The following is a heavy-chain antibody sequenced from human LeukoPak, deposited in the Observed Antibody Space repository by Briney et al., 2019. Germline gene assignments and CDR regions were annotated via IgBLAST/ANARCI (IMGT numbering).Heavy chain of an antibody. D-gene: IGHD2-2*02. CDR2: FDPEDGET. V-gene: IGHV1-24*01. CDR1: GYTLTELS. J-gene: IGHJ4*02. CDR3: ATLYCSSTSCYKGFDY. Sequence: GASVKVSCKVSGYTLTELSMHWERQAPGKGLEWMGGFDPEDGETIYAQKFQGRVTMTEDTSTDTAYMELSSLRSEDTAVYYCATLYCSSTSCYKGFDYWGQGTLVTVSS.